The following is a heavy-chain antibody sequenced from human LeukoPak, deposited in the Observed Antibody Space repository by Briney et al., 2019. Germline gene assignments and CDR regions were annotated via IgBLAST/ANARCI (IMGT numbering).Heavy chain of an antibody. J-gene: IGHJ4*02. D-gene: IGHD3-22*01. Sequence: SETLSLTCTVSGASISSEPYFWSWIRQHPVKGLEWLGYIYYTGNTATNPSLQSRLTISRDTSENQFSLSLTSVTAADTAVYYCAGGPAYLDSVPNSWGQGTLVTVSS. CDR3: AGGPAYLDSVPNS. CDR2: IYYTGNT. CDR1: GASISSEPYF. V-gene: IGHV4-31*03.